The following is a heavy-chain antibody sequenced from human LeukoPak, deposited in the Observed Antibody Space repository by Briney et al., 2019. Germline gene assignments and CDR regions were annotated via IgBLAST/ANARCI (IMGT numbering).Heavy chain of an antibody. D-gene: IGHD2-2*01. CDR2: IWSDGSNK. V-gene: IGHV3-33*01. CDR1: GFTFSGYG. Sequence: GGSLRLSCATSGFTFSGYGMHWVRQAPGKGLEWVTVIWSDGSNKYYADSVKGRFTISRDNSKNTLYLQMNSLRAEDTAVYYCARDAEYQSGGGFDYWGQGTLVTVSS. CDR3: ARDAEYQSGGGFDY. J-gene: IGHJ4*02.